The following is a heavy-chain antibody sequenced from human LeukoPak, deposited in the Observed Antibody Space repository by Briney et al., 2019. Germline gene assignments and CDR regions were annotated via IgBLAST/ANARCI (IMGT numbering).Heavy chain of an antibody. CDR2: IYYSGST. CDR1: GFKFDDYG. J-gene: IGHJ4*02. Sequence: PGGSLRLSCTASGFKFDDYGMTWVRQAPGKGLEWIGFIYYSGSTNYNPSLKSRVTISVDTSKTQFSLKLSSVTAADTAVYYCARYGLAGYYFDYWGQGTLVTVSS. V-gene: IGHV4-59*01. D-gene: IGHD3-16*01. CDR3: ARYGLAGYYFDY.